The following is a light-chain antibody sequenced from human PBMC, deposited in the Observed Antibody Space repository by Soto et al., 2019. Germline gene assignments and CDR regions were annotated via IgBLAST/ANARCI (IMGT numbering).Light chain of an antibody. CDR1: SGEVGGYNH. V-gene: IGLV2-14*01. CDR3: ISYTGSSTSYV. CDR2: EVS. Sequence: LTQPASVSGSPGQSITISCAGTSGEVGGYNHVAWYQQHPGKAPKLMIYEVSKRPSGVSNRFSGSKSGNTASLNISGLQAEDEADYYCISYTGSSTSYVFGTGTKVTVL. J-gene: IGLJ1*01.